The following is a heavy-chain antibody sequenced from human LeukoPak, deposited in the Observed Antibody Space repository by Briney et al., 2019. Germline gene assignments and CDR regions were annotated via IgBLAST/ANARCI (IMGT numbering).Heavy chain of an antibody. J-gene: IGHJ4*02. CDR1: GFTFSSYG. CDR2: ISYDGSNK. CDR3: AKSTYGERYFDY. Sequence: GRSLRLSCAASGFTFSSYGMRWVRQAPGKGLEWVAVISYDGSNKYYADSVKGRFTISRDNSKNTLYLQMNSLRAEDTAVYYCAKSTYGERYFDYWGQGTLVTVSS. D-gene: IGHD4-17*01. V-gene: IGHV3-30*18.